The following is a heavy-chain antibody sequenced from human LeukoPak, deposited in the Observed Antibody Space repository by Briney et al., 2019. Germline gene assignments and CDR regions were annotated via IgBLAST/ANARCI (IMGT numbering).Heavy chain of an antibody. Sequence: SGGSLRLSCAASGVTFGSHEMHWVRQAPGKGLEWVSGISASGGSTYYADSVKGRFTISRDNSRNTFFLQMNSLRVEDTALYYCASRDPCSGGSCYGIDYWGQGTLVTVSS. D-gene: IGHD2-15*01. CDR1: GVTFGSHE. J-gene: IGHJ4*02. CDR2: ISASGGST. CDR3: ASRDPCSGGSCYGIDY. V-gene: IGHV3-23*01.